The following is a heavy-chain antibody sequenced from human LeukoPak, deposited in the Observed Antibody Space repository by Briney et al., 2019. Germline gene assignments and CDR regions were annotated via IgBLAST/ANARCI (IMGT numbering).Heavy chain of an antibody. D-gene: IGHD1-26*01. Sequence: ASMKVSCKVSGYTLTELSMHWVRQAPGKGLEWMGGFDPEDGETIYAQKFQGRVTMTEDTSTDTAYMELSSLRSEDTAVYYCATLYSGSYHFDYWGQGTLVTVSS. CDR3: ATLYSGSYHFDY. V-gene: IGHV1-24*01. CDR1: GYTLTELS. CDR2: FDPEDGET. J-gene: IGHJ4*02.